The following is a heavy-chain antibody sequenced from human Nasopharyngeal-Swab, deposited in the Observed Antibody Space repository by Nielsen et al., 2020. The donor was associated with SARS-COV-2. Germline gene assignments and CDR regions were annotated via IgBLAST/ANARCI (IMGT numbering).Heavy chain of an antibody. CDR3: AKGMRGPAAGTDYFDY. J-gene: IGHJ4*02. D-gene: IGHD6-13*01. Sequence: GESLKISCAASGFTFTNYVMTWVRQAPGKGLEWISGITGSGGRTYYADSVKGRVTISRDNSKNTLYLQMNTLRAEDTAVYYCAKGMRGPAAGTDYFDYWGQGNLVTVSS. CDR1: GFTFTNYV. CDR2: ITGSGGRT. V-gene: IGHV3-23*01.